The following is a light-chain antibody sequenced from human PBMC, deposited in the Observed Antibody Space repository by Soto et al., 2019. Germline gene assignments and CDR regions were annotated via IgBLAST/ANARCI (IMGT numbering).Light chain of an antibody. V-gene: IGLV3-1*01. Sequence: SSELTQPPSVSVSPGQTASITCSGDKVGDKYACWYQQKPGQSPVLVIYQDSKRPSGIPERFSGSNSGNTATLTICGTQAMDEADYYCQAWDSSTVVFGGGTKLTVL. CDR1: KVGDKY. CDR2: QDS. J-gene: IGLJ2*01. CDR3: QAWDSSTVV.